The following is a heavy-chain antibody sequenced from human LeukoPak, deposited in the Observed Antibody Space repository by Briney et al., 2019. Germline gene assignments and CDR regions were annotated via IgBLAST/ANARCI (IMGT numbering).Heavy chain of an antibody. Sequence: AAVKVSCKASGYTFTSYVINWVGQATGQGREGMGWMNPNSGNTGYAQKFQGRVTITRNTSISTAYMELSSLGSEDTAVYYCGRDSNWFDPWGQGTLVTVSS. V-gene: IGHV1-8*01. CDR3: GRDSNWFDP. CDR1: GYTFTSYV. CDR2: MNPNSGNT. J-gene: IGHJ5*02.